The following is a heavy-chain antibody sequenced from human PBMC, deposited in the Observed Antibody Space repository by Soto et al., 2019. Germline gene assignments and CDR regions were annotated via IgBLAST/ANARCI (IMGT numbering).Heavy chain of an antibody. CDR1: GYTFTSYY. J-gene: IGHJ4*02. CDR3: ARDRPNCSGGSCYSGRCGY. Sequence: ASVKVSCKASGYTFTSYYMHWVRQAPGQGLEWMGIINPSGGSTSYAQKFQGRVTMTRDTSTSTVYMELSSLRSEDTAVYYCARDRPNCSGGSCYSGRCGYWGQGTLVTVSS. D-gene: IGHD2-15*01. V-gene: IGHV1-46*01. CDR2: INPSGGST.